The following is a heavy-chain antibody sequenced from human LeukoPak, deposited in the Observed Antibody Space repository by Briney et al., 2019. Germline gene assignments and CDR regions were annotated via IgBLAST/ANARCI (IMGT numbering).Heavy chain of an antibody. CDR3: ARGRDGFSVYFDY. V-gene: IGHV3-48*01. D-gene: IGHD5-24*01. J-gene: IGHJ4*02. Sequence: GGSLRLSCAASGFTFSSYSMNWVRQAPGKGLEWVSYISSSSSTIYYADSVKSRFTISRDNAKNSLYLQMNSLRAEDTAVYYCARGRDGFSVYFDYWGQGTLVTVSS. CDR1: GFTFSSYS. CDR2: ISSSSSTI.